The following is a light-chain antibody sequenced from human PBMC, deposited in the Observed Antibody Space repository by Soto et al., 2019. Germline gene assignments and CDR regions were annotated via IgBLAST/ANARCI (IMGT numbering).Light chain of an antibody. Sequence: EIVMTQSPATLSVSPGERATLSCRASQSVTSNLAWYQQKPDQAPRLLIYDTSTRATGIPARFSGSGSGTEFTLTISSLQSEDFADYYCQQYNEWPLTFGPGTKVDIK. CDR3: QQYNEWPLT. CDR1: QSVTSN. CDR2: DTS. V-gene: IGKV3-15*01. J-gene: IGKJ3*01.